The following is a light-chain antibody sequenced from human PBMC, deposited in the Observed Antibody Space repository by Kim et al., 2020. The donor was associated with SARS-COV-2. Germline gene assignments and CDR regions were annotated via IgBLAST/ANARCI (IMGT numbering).Light chain of an antibody. CDR2: GKN. CDR1: SLRSYY. V-gene: IGLV3-19*01. J-gene: IGLJ2*01. Sequence: ALEQTVRITCQRDSLRSYYASWYQQKPGQAPVLVIYGKNNRPSGIPDRFSGSSSGNTASLTITGAQAEDEADYYCNSRDSSGNHLVFGGGTQLTVL. CDR3: NSRDSSGNHLV.